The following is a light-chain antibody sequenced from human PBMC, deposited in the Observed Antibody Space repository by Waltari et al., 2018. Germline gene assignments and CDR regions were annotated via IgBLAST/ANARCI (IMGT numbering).Light chain of an antibody. CDR3: QQYYSTPPT. J-gene: IGKJ4*02. Sequence: DIVMTQSPDSLAVSLGERAPIHFQSSQTCLDSSNNKKYLAWYQQKPGQPPKLLISCASTLESGVPDRFSGSGSGTDFTLTISSLQAEDVALYHCQQYYSTPPTFGGGTKVEVK. CDR2: CAS. V-gene: IGKV4-1*01. CDR1: QTCLDSSNNKKY.